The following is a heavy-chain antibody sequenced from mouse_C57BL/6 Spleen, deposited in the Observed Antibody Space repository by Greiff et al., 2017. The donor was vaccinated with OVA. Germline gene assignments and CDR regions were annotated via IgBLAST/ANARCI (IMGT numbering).Heavy chain of an antibody. V-gene: IGHV5-6*02. D-gene: IGHD4-1*01. Sequence: DVKLQESGGDLVKPGGSLKLSCAASGFTFSSYGMSWVRQTPDKRLAWVATISSGGSYTYYPDSVKGRFTISRDNAKNTLYLQRSSLKAEDTSMYYCARRDWDRCAYWGQGTLVTVSA. J-gene: IGHJ3*01. CDR2: ISSGGSYT. CDR1: GFTFSSYG. CDR3: ARRDWDRCAY.